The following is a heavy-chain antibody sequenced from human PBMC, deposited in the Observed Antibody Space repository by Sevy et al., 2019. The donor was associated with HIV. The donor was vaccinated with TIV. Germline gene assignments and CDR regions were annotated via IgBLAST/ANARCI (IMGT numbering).Heavy chain of an antibody. D-gene: IGHD3-3*01. V-gene: IGHV1-2*06. Sequence: ASVKVSCKASGYAFTGYYIHWVRQAPGQGLEWMGRINPISGGTDDSQKFQGRVTMTRDTPISTAYMDVSRLASDDTAVYYCARAPTDFWTGGMAVWGQGTVVTVSS. CDR3: ARAPTDFWTGGMAV. CDR1: GYAFTGYY. CDR2: INPISGGT. J-gene: IGHJ6*02.